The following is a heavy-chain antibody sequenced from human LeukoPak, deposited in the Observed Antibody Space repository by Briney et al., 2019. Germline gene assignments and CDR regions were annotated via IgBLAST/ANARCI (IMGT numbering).Heavy chain of an antibody. CDR1: GGSISSSSYY. CDR3: ARVGVYDSSGYYPYNWFDP. CDR2: IYYSGST. V-gene: IGHV4-61*01. Sequence: SETLSLTCTVSGGSISSSSYYWSWIRQPPGKGLEWIGYIYYSGSTDYNPSLKSRVTISVDTSKNQFSLKLSSVTAADTAVYYCARVGVYDSSGYYPYNWFDPWGQGTLVTVSS. J-gene: IGHJ5*02. D-gene: IGHD3-22*01.